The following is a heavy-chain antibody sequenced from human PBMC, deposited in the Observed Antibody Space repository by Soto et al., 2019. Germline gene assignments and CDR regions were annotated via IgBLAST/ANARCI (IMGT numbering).Heavy chain of an antibody. D-gene: IGHD6-25*01. V-gene: IGHV1-8*01. Sequence: QVQLVQSGAEVKKPGASVKVSCKASGYTLSSYDINWVRQATGQGLAWMGWMNPKSGDTGYAQKFQGRVTMTRNTSISTAYMELSSLTCDETAVYYCASGDWDSSGGFDPWGQGTLVTVSS. CDR2: MNPKSGDT. J-gene: IGHJ5*02. CDR3: ASGDWDSSGGFDP. CDR1: GYTLSSYD.